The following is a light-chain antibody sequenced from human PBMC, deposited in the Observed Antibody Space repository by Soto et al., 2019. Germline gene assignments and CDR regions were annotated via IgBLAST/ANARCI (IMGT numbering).Light chain of an antibody. J-gene: IGKJ1*01. CDR1: QSLVYRDGNTY. V-gene: IGKV2-24*01. CDR2: QVS. Sequence: DTVLTQTPLSSPVTLGQPASISCRSSQSLVYRDGNTYLSWVQQRPGQPPRLLIYQVSNRFSGVPDRFSGRGAGTDFTLKISRVEAEDVAVYYCVQFSHFPRTFGQGTKVDIK. CDR3: VQFSHFPRT.